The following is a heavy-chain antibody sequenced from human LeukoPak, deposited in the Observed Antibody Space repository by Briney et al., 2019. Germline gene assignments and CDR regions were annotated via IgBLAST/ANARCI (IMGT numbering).Heavy chain of an antibody. D-gene: IGHD3-10*01. Sequence: PGGSLRLSCAASGFSFSSYSMHWVRQAQGEGLEGVAVIWYDGSNEYYADSVKGRFSISRDNSKNTLYLQINSLRAEDTAVYYCARGVVRGVTYSGMDVWGQGTTVTVSS. CDR3: ARGVVRGVTYSGMDV. CDR2: IWYDGSNE. V-gene: IGHV3-33*01. CDR1: GFSFSSYS. J-gene: IGHJ6*02.